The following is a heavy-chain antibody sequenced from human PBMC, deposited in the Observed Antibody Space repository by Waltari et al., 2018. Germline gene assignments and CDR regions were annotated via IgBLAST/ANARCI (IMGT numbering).Heavy chain of an antibody. CDR1: GFTFTNYE. V-gene: IGHV3-48*03. J-gene: IGHJ5*02. Sequence: EVQLVESGGGLVQPGGSLRLSCAASGFTFTNYEMNWVRQTPGKGLEWVSYISPSGSTIYYADSVKGRFTISRDNAKNSLHVQMNSLRAEDTAVYYCVRGHGAVGWFDPWGQGTLVTVSS. CDR3: VRGHGAVGWFDP. D-gene: IGHD6-19*01. CDR2: ISPSGSTI.